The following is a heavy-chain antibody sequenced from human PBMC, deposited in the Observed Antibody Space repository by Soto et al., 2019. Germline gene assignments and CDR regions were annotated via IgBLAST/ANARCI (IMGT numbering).Heavy chain of an antibody. D-gene: IGHD1-26*01. J-gene: IGHJ4*02. CDR3: ARVARGSYFPY. V-gene: IGHV4-34*01. CDR2: INHSGST. CDR1: GGSFSGYY. Sequence: PSETLSLTCAVYGGSFSGYYWSWIRQPPGKGLEWIGEINHSGSTNYNPSLKSRVTISVDTSKNQFSLKLSSVTAADTAVYYCARVARGSYFPYWGQGTLVTVSS.